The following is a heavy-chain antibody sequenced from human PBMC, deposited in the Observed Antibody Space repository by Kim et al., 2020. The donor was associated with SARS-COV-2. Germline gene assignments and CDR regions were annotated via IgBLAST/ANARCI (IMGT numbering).Heavy chain of an antibody. V-gene: IGHV4-39*01. Sequence: SETLSLTCTVSGGSISSSSYYWGWIRQPPGKGLEWIGSIYYSGSTYYNPSLKSRVTISVDTSKNQFSLKLSSVTAADTAVYYCARVSILKAAAGTWNWFDPWGQGTLVTVSS. CDR3: ARVSILKAAAGTWNWFDP. J-gene: IGHJ5*02. D-gene: IGHD6-13*01. CDR1: GGSISSSSYY. CDR2: IYYSGST.